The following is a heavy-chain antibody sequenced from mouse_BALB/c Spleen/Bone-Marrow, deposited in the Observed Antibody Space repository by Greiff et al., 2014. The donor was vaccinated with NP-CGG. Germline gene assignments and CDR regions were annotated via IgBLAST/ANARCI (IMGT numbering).Heavy chain of an antibody. CDR1: GYTFTSSW. V-gene: IGHV1S130*01. CDR2: IHPNSGNT. Sequence: SGSVLVRPGASVKLSCKASGYTFTSSWVHWAKQRPGQGLEWIGDIHPNSGNTNYNEKFRGKATLTVDTSSNTAYVDLSSLTSEDSAVYYCARSYRFWYFDVWGAGTTVTVSS. CDR3: ARSYRFWYFDV. J-gene: IGHJ1*01. D-gene: IGHD2-14*01.